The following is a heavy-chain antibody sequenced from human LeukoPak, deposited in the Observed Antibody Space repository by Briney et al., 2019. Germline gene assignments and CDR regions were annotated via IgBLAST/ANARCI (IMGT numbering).Heavy chain of an antibody. Sequence: GGSLRLSCTASEFTVSRNYMLWVRQAPGKGLEWVSLIFSNGDTHYADSVKGRFTIYRHTSKNTVSLQMNSLRVEDTAMYYCARDQMNYWGQGTLVTVSS. J-gene: IGHJ4*02. CDR2: IFSNGDT. CDR1: EFTVSRNY. CDR3: ARDQMNY. V-gene: IGHV3-53*01. D-gene: IGHD5-24*01.